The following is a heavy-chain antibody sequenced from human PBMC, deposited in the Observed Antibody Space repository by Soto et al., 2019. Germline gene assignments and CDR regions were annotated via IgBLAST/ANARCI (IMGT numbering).Heavy chain of an antibody. Sequence: ASVKVSCKASGYTFTSYHVHWVRQAPGQGLEWMGMINPIGGSTNYAQKFQGRVTMTRDTSTSTVYMELSSLRSEDTAVYYCARAXNYYDPLDIWGQGTMVTVSS. CDR3: ARAXNYYDPLDI. CDR1: GYTFTSYH. V-gene: IGHV1-46*01. D-gene: IGHD1-26*01. J-gene: IGHJ3*02. CDR2: INPIGGST.